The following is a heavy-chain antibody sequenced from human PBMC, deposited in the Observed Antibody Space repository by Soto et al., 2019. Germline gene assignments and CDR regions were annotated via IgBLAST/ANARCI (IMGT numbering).Heavy chain of an antibody. V-gene: IGHV3-23*01. D-gene: IGHD3-22*01. Sequence: PGGSLRLSCAASGFTFSSYAMSWVRQAPGKGLEWVSAISGSGGSTYYADSVKGRFTISRDNSKNTLYLQMNSLRAEDTAVYYCAKYYYDSSGYYAGDAFDIWGQGTMVTVSS. CDR2: ISGSGGST. CDR3: AKYYYDSSGYYAGDAFDI. CDR1: GFTFSSYA. J-gene: IGHJ3*02.